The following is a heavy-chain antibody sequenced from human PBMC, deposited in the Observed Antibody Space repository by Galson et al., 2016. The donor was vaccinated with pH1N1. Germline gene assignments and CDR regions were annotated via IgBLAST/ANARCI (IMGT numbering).Heavy chain of an antibody. V-gene: IGHV5-51*01. CDR3: AKRGGSLRPGAFDF. CDR1: GYSFTSYW. J-gene: IGHJ3*01. D-gene: IGHD3-16*01. Sequence: GAEVKKPGESLKISCKGSGYSFTSYWIGWVRQVPGKGLEWMGNIYPGDSDTTYSPSFQGQVTFSVDKSITTAFLHWNSLEASDTAIYYCAKRGGSLRPGAFDFWGQGTLVSVSS. CDR2: IYPGDSDT.